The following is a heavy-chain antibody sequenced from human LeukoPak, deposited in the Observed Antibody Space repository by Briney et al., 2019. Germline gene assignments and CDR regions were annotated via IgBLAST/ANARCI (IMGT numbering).Heavy chain of an antibody. CDR3: AKLTGYSSSWSDY. V-gene: IGHV3-30*02. CDR1: GFTFSSYG. J-gene: IGHJ4*02. CDR2: IRYDASNK. D-gene: IGHD6-13*01. Sequence: PGGSLRLSCVASGFTFSSYGMHWVRQAPGKGLEWVTFIRYDASNKYYADSVRGRFTISRDNSKNTLYLQMNSLRAEDTAVYHCAKLTGYSSSWSDYWGQGTLVTVSS.